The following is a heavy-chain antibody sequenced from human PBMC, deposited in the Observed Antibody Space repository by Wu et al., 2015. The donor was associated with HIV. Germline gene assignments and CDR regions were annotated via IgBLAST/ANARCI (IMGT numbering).Heavy chain of an antibody. D-gene: IGHD5-24*01. J-gene: IGHJ4*02. V-gene: IGHV4-34*01. CDR3: ARDSGDGYNLEYYFDY. CDR2: INHSGST. Sequence: QVQLQQWGAGLLKPSETLSLTCAVYGGSFSGYYWSWIRQPPGKGLEWIGEINHSGSTNYNPSLKSRVTISVDTSKNQFSLKLSSVTAADTAVYYCARDSGDGYNLEYYFDYWGQGTLVTVSS. CDR1: GGSFSGYY.